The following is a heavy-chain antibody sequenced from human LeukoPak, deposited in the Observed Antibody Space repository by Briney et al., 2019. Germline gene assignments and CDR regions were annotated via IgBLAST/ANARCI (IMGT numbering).Heavy chain of an antibody. V-gene: IGHV4-30-2*01. D-gene: IGHD3-22*01. CDR3: ASSSTYYYDSSGYFPLGFDP. CDR1: GGSISSGGYS. CDR2: IYHSGST. J-gene: IGHJ5*02. Sequence: SETLSLTCAVSGGSISSGGYSWSWIRQPPGKGLEWIGYIYHSGSTYYNPSLKSRVTISVDRSKNQFSLKLSSVTAADTAVYYCASSSTYYYDSSGYFPLGFDPWGQGTLVTVSS.